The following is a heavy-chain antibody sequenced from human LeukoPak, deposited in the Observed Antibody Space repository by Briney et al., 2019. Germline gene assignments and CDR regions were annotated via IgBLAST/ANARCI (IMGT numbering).Heavy chain of an antibody. Sequence: KASETLSLTCAVYGGSFSGYYWSWIRQPPGKGLEWIGEINHSGSTNYNPSPKSRVTISVDTSKNQFSLKLSSVTAADTAVYYCARGGGRRYDILTGYRSYYYYYYMDVWGKGTTVTVSS. V-gene: IGHV4-34*01. CDR1: GGSFSGYY. CDR3: ARGGGRRYDILTGYRSYYYYYYMDV. CDR2: INHSGST. J-gene: IGHJ6*03. D-gene: IGHD3-9*01.